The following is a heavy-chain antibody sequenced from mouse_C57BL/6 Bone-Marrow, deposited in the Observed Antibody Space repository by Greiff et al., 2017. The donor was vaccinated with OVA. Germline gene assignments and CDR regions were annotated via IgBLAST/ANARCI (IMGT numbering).Heavy chain of an antibody. J-gene: IGHJ3*01. V-gene: IGHV1-62-2*01. Sequence: VKLQESGAELVKPGASVKLSCKASGYTFTEYTIHWVKQRSGQGLEWIGWFYPGSGSIKYNEKFKDKATLTADKSSSTVYMELSRLTSEDSAVYFCARHEDDYGSRQAWFAYWGQGTLVTVSA. CDR3: ARHEDDYGSRQAWFAY. D-gene: IGHD1-1*01. CDR1: GYTFTEYT. CDR2: FYPGSGSI.